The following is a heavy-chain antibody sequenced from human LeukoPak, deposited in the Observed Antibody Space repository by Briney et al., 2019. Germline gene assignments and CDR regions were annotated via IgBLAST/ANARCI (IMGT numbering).Heavy chain of an antibody. D-gene: IGHD1-26*01. CDR1: GFSLSTSGVG. V-gene: IGHV2-5*02. CDR3: AHRRLTREWELLEYYFDY. Sequence: SGPTLVKPTQTLTLTCTFSGFSLSTSGVGVGWIRQPPGKALEWLALIYWDDDKRYSPSLKSRLTITKDTSKNQVVLTMTNMDPVDTATYYCAHRRLTREWELLEYYFDYWGQGTLVTVSS. CDR2: IYWDDDK. J-gene: IGHJ4*02.